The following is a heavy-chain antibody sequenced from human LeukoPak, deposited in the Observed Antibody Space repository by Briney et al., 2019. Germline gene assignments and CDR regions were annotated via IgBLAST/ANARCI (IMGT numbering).Heavy chain of an antibody. CDR2: ISYDGSNK. Sequence: GGSLRLSCAASGFTFSSYAMHWVRQAPGKGLEWVAVISYDGSNKYYADSVKGRFTISRDNSKNTLYLQMNSLRAEDTAVYYCARDGHYDSSGYYDYYYYGMDVWGQGTTVTVPS. CDR3: ARDGHYDSSGYYDYYYYGMDV. J-gene: IGHJ6*02. V-gene: IGHV3-30-3*01. CDR1: GFTFSSYA. D-gene: IGHD3-22*01.